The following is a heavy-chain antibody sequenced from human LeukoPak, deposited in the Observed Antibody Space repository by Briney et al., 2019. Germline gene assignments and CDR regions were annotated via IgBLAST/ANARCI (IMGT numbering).Heavy chain of an antibody. CDR3: AREVAAAGFDAFDI. CDR2: INPSGGST. J-gene: IGHJ3*02. V-gene: IGHV1-46*01. Sequence: ASVTVSCMASGYSFTSSYMHWVRQAPGEGREGMGIINPSGGSTTYAQEFLGRVTMTRDTSTTTFYMELSSLRSEDTAIYYCAREVAAAGFDAFDIWGQGTMVTVSS. CDR1: GYSFTSSY. D-gene: IGHD6-13*01.